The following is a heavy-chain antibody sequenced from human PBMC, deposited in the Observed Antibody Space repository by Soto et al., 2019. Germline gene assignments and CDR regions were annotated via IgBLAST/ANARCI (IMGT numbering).Heavy chain of an antibody. CDR2: ISGSGGST. Sequence: GGSLRLSCAASGFTFSSYAMSWVRQAPGKGLDWVSAISGSGGSTYYADSVKGRFTISRDNSKNTLYLQMNSLRAEDTAVYYCAKDLTAITIFGVVITSDAFDIWGQGTMVTVSS. V-gene: IGHV3-23*01. CDR1: GFTFSSYA. D-gene: IGHD3-3*01. J-gene: IGHJ3*02. CDR3: AKDLTAITIFGVVITSDAFDI.